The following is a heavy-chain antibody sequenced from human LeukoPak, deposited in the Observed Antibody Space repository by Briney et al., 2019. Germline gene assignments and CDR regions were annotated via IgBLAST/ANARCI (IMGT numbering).Heavy chain of an antibody. CDR3: ARGGGLDV. J-gene: IGHJ6*02. CDR2: ITHNGNVN. Sequence: GGSLRLSCAASGFTFSSYWMNWARQAPGKGLEWVASITHNGNVNYYVDSVKGRFTISRDNAKNSLYLQMSNLRAEDTAVYFCARGGGLDVWGQGATVTVSS. CDR1: GFTFSSYW. V-gene: IGHV3-7*03. D-gene: IGHD3-16*01.